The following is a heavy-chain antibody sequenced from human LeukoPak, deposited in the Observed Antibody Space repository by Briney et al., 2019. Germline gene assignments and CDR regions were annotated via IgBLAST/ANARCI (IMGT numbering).Heavy chain of an antibody. V-gene: IGHV4-34*01. Sequence: SETLSLTRAVYGGSFSGYYWSWIRQPPGKGLEWIGEINHSGRTIYHPSLTSRVTISVDTSKNQFSLKLNSVTAADTAMYYCARDIGGPGYWGQGTLVTVSS. CDR3: ARDIGGPGY. CDR1: GGSFSGYY. J-gene: IGHJ4*02. D-gene: IGHD3-16*01. CDR2: INHSGRT.